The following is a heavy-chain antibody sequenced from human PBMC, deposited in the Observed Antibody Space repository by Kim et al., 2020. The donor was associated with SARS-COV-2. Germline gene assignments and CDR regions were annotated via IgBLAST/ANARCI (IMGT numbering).Heavy chain of an antibody. CDR2: P. CDR3: ATIGGNDAFDV. Sequence: PTYAHGFTGLFVFSLDTSVSTAYLQISSLKAEDTAVYYCATIGGNDAFDVWGQGTMVTVSS. V-gene: IGHV7-4-1*02. D-gene: IGHD3-16*01. J-gene: IGHJ3*01.